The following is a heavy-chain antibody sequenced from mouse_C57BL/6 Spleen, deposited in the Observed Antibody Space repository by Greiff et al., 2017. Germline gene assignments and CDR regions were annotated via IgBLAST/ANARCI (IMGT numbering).Heavy chain of an antibody. V-gene: IGHV14-1*01. CDR1: GFNITDYY. Sequence: EVQLQESGAELVRPGASVKLSCTASGFNITDYYMHWVKRRPEQGLEWIGRFDPEDGDTESAPKFKGKATMTANTSSNTAYLQLSSLTSEDTAVYYCTTICTAVVANCFDYWGQGTPLTVSS. D-gene: IGHD1-1*01. CDR3: TTICTAVVANCFDY. J-gene: IGHJ2*01. CDR2: FDPEDGDT.